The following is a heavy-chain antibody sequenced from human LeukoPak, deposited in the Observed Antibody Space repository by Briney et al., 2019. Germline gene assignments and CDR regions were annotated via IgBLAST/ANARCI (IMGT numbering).Heavy chain of an antibody. J-gene: IGHJ3*02. Sequence: SSETLSLTCAVYGGSFSGYYWSWIRQPPGKWLEWIGEINHSGSTNYNPSLKSRVTISVDTSKNQFSLKLSSVTAADTAVYYCARARFCSDLDAFDIWGQGTMVTVSS. CDR2: INHSGST. CDR1: GGSFSGYY. CDR3: ARARFCSDLDAFDI. V-gene: IGHV4-34*01. D-gene: IGHD3-3*01.